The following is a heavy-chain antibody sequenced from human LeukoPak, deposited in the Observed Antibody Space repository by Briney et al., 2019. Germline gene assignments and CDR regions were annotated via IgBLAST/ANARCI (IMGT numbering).Heavy chain of an antibody. V-gene: IGHV3-48*03. D-gene: IGHD3-10*01. Sequence: QSGGSLRLSCAASGFTFSSYEMNWVRQAPGKGLEWVSYISSSGSTIYYADSVKGRFTISRDNAKNSLYLQMNSLRAEDTAVYYCAREISGSGSYYLSYYYYYMDVWGKGTTVTVSS. CDR2: ISSSGSTI. CDR3: AREISGSGSYYLSYYYYYMDV. CDR1: GFTFSSYE. J-gene: IGHJ6*03.